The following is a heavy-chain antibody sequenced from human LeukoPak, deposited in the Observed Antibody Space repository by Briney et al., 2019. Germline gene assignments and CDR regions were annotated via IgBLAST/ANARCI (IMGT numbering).Heavy chain of an antibody. CDR1: GYTFTSYY. Sequence: ASVTVSCKASGYTFTSYYMHWVRQAPGQGLEWMGIINPSGGSTSYAQKFQGRVTMTRDTSISTAYMELSRLRSDDTAVYYCASRGGIMYYYDSSGYAFDYWGQGTLVTVSS. CDR3: ASRGGIMYYYDSSGYAFDY. D-gene: IGHD3-22*01. V-gene: IGHV1-46*01. CDR2: INPSGGST. J-gene: IGHJ4*02.